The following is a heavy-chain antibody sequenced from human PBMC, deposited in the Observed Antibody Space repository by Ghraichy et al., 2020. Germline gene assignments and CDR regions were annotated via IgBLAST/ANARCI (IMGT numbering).Heavy chain of an antibody. CDR2: INHSGST. V-gene: IGHV4-34*01. Sequence: SETLSLTCAVYGGSFSGYYWSWIRQPPGKGLEWIGKINHSGSTNYNPSLKSRVTISVDTSKNQFSLKLSSVTAADTAVYYCARRHRIAVAGTFDYWGQGTLVTVSS. J-gene: IGHJ4*02. D-gene: IGHD6-19*01. CDR3: ARRHRIAVAGTFDY. CDR1: GGSFSGYY.